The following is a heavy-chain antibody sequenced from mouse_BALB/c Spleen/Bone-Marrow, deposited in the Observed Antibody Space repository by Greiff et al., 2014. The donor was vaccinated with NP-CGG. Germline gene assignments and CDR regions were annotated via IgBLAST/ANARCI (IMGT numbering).Heavy chain of an antibody. D-gene: IGHD2-4*01. CDR2: IDPSDSYT. J-gene: IGHJ3*01. Sequence: QVQLQQSGVEFVKPGASVKLSCKASGYTFTSYWMHWVKQRPGQGLEWIGEIDPSDSYTKYNQHFKGKATLTVDKSSSTAYMQLSSLTSEDSAVYYCARTYYDYDWFAYWGQGTLVTVSA. CDR3: ARTYYDYDWFAY. V-gene: IGHV1-69*02. CDR1: GYTFTSYW.